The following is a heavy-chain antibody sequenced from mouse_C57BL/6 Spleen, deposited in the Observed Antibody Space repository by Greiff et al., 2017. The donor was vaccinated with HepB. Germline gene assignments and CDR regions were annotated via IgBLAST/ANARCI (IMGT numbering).Heavy chain of an antibody. CDR1: GYTFTSYW. J-gene: IGHJ3*01. CDR3: AISKITTVVDPFAY. D-gene: IGHD1-1*01. Sequence: QVQLQQPGAELVKPGASVKVSCKASGYTFTSYWMHWVKQRPGQGLEWIGRIHPSDSDTNYNQKFKGKATLTVDKSSSTAYMQLSSLTSEDSAVYYCAISKITTVVDPFAYWGQGTLVTVSA. V-gene: IGHV1-74*01. CDR2: IHPSDSDT.